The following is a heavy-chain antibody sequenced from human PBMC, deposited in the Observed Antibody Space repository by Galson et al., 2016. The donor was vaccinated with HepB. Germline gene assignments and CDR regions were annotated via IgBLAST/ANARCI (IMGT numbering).Heavy chain of an antibody. V-gene: IGHV3-21*01. Sequence: SLRLSCAASGFTFSSYSMNLVRQAPGKGLSWVSSISSSSSYIYYADSVKGRFTISRDNAKNSLYLQMNSLRAEDTAVYYCARDWGPSKPGMDVWGQGTTVTVSS. J-gene: IGHJ6*02. D-gene: IGHD3-16*01. CDR3: ARDWGPSKPGMDV. CDR1: GFTFSSYS. CDR2: ISSSSSYI.